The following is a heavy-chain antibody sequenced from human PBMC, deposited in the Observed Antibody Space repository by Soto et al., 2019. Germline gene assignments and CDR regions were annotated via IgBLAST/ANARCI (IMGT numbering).Heavy chain of an antibody. CDR3: ARDNGYYYGSGSYYKSFGYYFDY. D-gene: IGHD3-10*01. CDR1: GGSFSGYY. J-gene: IGHJ4*02. CDR2: INHSGST. Sequence: SETLSLTCAVYGGSFSGYYWSWIRQPPGKGLEWIGEINHSGSTNYNPSLKSRVTISVDTSKNQFSLKLSSVTAADTAVYYCARDNGYYYGSGSYYKSFGYYFDYWGQGTLVTVSS. V-gene: IGHV4-34*01.